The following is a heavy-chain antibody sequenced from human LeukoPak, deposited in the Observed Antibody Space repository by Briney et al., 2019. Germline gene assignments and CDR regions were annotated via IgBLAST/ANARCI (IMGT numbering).Heavy chain of an antibody. J-gene: IGHJ4*02. D-gene: IGHD4-17*01. CDR1: GFTFSSYW. Sequence: GGSLRLSCAASGFTFSSYWMNWVRQAPGKGLEWVANIKQDGSEKYYVDSVKGRFTISRDIAKNSLYLQMNSLRVEDTAVYYCARDEGYGDYPHFDYWGQGTLVTVSS. CDR2: IKQDGSEK. CDR3: ARDEGYGDYPHFDY. V-gene: IGHV3-7*03.